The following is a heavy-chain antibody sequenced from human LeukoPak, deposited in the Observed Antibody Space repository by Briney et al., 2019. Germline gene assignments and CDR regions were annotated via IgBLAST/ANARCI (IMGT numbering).Heavy chain of an antibody. D-gene: IGHD1-26*01. J-gene: IGHJ6*02. Sequence: SVKVSCKASGGTFSSYAISWVRQAPGQGLEWMGRIIPILGIANYAQKFQGRVTITADKSTSTAYMELSSLRSEDTAVYYCARDRQIVGANYYYCMDVWGQGTTVTVSS. CDR2: IIPILGIA. V-gene: IGHV1-69*04. CDR3: ARDRQIVGANYYYCMDV. CDR1: GGTFSSYA.